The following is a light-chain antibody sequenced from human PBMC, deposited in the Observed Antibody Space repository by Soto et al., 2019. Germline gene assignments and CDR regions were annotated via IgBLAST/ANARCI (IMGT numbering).Light chain of an antibody. J-gene: IGLJ1*01. V-gene: IGLV2-18*02. CDR2: EVS. CDR1: SSDVGSYNR. Sequence: QSALTQPPSVSGSPGQSVTISCTGTSSDVGSYNRVSWYQQPPGTAPKLMIYEVSNRPSGVPDRFSGSKSGNTASLTISGLQPEDEADYYCNSYTSSNTYVFGTATKVTVL. CDR3: NSYTSSNTYV.